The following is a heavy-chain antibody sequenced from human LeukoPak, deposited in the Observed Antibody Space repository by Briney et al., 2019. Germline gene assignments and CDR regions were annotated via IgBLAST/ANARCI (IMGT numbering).Heavy chain of an antibody. J-gene: IGHJ4*02. CDR2: IIPIFGTA. Sequence: PGASVKVSCKASGGTFSSYAISWVRQAPGQGLEWMGGIIPIFGTANYAQKFQCRVTITADKSTSTAYMELSSLRSEDTAVYYCARAVPEGYSSGWYGGAFDYWGQGTLVTVSS. CDR1: GGTFSSYA. D-gene: IGHD6-19*01. CDR3: ARAVPEGYSSGWYGGAFDY. V-gene: IGHV1-69*06.